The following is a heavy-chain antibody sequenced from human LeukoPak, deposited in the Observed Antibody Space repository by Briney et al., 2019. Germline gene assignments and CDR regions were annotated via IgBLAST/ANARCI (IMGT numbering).Heavy chain of an antibody. CDR2: INPNSGGT. V-gene: IGHV1-2*02. J-gene: IGHJ4*02. D-gene: IGHD3-22*01. Sequence: ASVKVSCKASGYTFTGYYMHWVRQAPGQGLEWMGWINPNSGGTNYTQKFQGRVTMTRDTSISTAYMELSRLRPDDTAVYYCASLYYDTSGRSFDYWGQGTLVTVSS. CDR3: ASLYYDTSGRSFDY. CDR1: GYTFTGYY.